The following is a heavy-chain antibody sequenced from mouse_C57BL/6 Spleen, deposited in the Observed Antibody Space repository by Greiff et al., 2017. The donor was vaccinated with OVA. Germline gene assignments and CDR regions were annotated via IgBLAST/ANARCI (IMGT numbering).Heavy chain of an antibody. D-gene: IGHD1-1*01. V-gene: IGHV1-22*01. CDR3: SRRLITTVVARGYFDV. CDR2: INPNNGGT. CDR1: GYTFTDYN. J-gene: IGHJ1*03. Sequence: EVQLQQSGPELVKPGASVKMSCKASGYTFTDYNMHWVKQSHGKSLEWIGYINPNNGGTSYNQKFKGKATLTVNKSSSTAYMELRSLTSEDSAVYYCSRRLITTVVARGYFDVWGTGTTVTVSS.